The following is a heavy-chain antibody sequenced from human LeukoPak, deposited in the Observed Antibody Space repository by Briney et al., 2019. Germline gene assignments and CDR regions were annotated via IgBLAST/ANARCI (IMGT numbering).Heavy chain of an antibody. CDR1: GFTFSSYA. J-gene: IGHJ6*03. Sequence: PGGSLRLSCAASGFTFSSYAMRWVRQAPGKGLEWVSAISGSGGSTYYADSVKGRFTISRDNSKNTLYLQMNSLRAEDTAVYYCARGGQIKPIPVDYMNVWGKGTTVTVSS. V-gene: IGHV3-23*01. CDR2: ISGSGGST. D-gene: IGHD1-14*01. CDR3: ARGGQIKPIPVDYMNV.